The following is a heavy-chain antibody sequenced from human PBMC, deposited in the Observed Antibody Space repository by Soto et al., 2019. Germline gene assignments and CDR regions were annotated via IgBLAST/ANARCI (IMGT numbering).Heavy chain of an antibody. CDR2: IIPPFTTA. CDR1: GGTFTSYG. D-gene: IGHD5-18*01. CDR3: ARDPRGYKYGSYFDY. V-gene: IGHV1-69*01. Sequence: QVQLVQSGAGVKKPGSSVKVSCKASGGTFTSYGISWVRQAPGQGLEWVGGIIPPFTTAKYAQTFQGRVTITADESTRSAYMELRSLRSEDTAVYYCARDPRGYKYGSYFDYWGQGTLVTVSS. J-gene: IGHJ4*02.